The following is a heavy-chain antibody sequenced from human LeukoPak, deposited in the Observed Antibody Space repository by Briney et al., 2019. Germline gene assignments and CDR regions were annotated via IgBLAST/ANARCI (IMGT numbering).Heavy chain of an antibody. Sequence: PSETLSLTCTVSGGSISSSSYYWGWVRQPPGKGLEWIGSLYYSGSTYYNPSLKSRVTISVDTSKNQFSLKLSSVTAADTAVYYCARTPLHGYFDYWGQGTLVTVTS. V-gene: IGHV4-39*01. CDR1: GGSISSSSYY. D-gene: IGHD4-11*01. CDR2: LYYSGST. CDR3: ARTPLHGYFDY. J-gene: IGHJ4*02.